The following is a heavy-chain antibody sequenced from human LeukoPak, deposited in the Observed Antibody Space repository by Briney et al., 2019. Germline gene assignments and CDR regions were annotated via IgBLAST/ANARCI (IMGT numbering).Heavy chain of an antibody. D-gene: IGHD1-26*01. CDR1: GVSISSYY. CDR2: IYYSGTT. Sequence: SETLSLTCTVSGVSISSYYWSWVRQPPRQGLEWIGYIYYSGTTNSNPSLKSRVTISVDTSKNQFSLRLSSVTAADTAVYYCASVNSGRQFGWFDPWGQGTLVTVSS. V-gene: IGHV4-59*08. CDR3: ASVNSGRQFGWFDP. J-gene: IGHJ5*02.